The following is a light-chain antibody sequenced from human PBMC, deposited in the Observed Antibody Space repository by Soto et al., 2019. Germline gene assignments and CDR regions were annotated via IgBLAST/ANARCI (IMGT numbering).Light chain of an antibody. CDR2: SAS. CDR3: QQYNNWPLT. Sequence: EIVMTQSPAPLSVSPGERATLSCRASQSVSSNLAWYQQKPGQAPKLLTYSASTRATGTRCRFSGSGYGTELTLTISSLQSEDFAVYYCQQYNNWPLTFGGGTTVDIK. V-gene: IGKV3-15*01. J-gene: IGKJ4*01. CDR1: QSVSSN.